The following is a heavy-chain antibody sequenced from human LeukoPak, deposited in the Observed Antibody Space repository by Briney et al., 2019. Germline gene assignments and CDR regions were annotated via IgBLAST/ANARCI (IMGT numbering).Heavy chain of an antibody. D-gene: IGHD2-8*02. J-gene: IGHJ4*02. CDR2: IYYSGST. CDR3: ARRTTRSTGRYFDY. Sequence: SETLSLTCTVSGGSISSSSYYWGWIRQPPGKGLEWIGSIYYSGSTYYNPSLKSRVTISVDTSKNQFSLELSSVTAADTAVYYCARRTTRSTGRYFDYWGQGTLVTVSS. CDR1: GGSISSSSYY. V-gene: IGHV4-39*01.